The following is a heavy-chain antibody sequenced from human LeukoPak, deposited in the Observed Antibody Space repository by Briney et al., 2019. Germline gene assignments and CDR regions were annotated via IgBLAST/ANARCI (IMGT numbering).Heavy chain of an antibody. CDR3: ARGRTTYDDVWGSYRPPDY. CDR1: GGSFSGYY. CDR2: INHRGST. V-gene: IGHV4-34*01. J-gene: IGHJ4*02. Sequence: SETLSLTCAVYGGSFSGYYWNWIRQPPGKGLEWIGEINHRGSTNYNPSLKSRVSISVDTSKNQFSLRLSSVTAADTAVYYCARGRTTYDDVWGSYRPPDYWGQGTLVTVSS. D-gene: IGHD3-16*02.